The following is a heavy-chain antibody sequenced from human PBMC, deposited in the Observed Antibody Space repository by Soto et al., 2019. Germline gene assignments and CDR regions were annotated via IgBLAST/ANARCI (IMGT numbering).Heavy chain of an antibody. V-gene: IGHV3-30-3*01. CDR1: GFTFSSYA. CDR2: ISYDGSNK. J-gene: IGHJ3*02. D-gene: IGHD1-1*01. CDR3: ARITLKTGTPGIDAFDI. Sequence: GGSLRLSCAASGFTFSSYAMHWVRQAPGKGLEWVAVISYDGSNKYYADSVKGRFTISRDNSKNTLYLQMNSLRAEDTAVYYCARITLKTGTPGIDAFDIWGQGTMVTVSS.